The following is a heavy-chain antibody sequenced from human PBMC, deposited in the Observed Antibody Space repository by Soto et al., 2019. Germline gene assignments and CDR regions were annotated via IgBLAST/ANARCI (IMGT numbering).Heavy chain of an antibody. CDR3: ARGPPGIAAAGTFWFYP. V-gene: IGHV1-8*01. CDR2: MNPNSGNT. D-gene: IGHD6-13*01. Sequence: GASVKVSCKASGYTFTSYDINWVRQATGQGLEWMGWMNPNSGNTGYAQKFQGRVTMTRYTSISTAYMELSSLRSEDTAVYYCARGPPGIAAAGTFWFYPWGKGTLVTVAS. J-gene: IGHJ5*02. CDR1: GYTFTSYD.